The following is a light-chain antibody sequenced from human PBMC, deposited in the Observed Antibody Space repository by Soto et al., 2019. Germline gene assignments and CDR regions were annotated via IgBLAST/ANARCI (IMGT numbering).Light chain of an antibody. CDR1: QSISSW. CDR3: EQYNSYPWT. V-gene: IGKV1-5*03. CDR2: QAS. Sequence: DIQMTQSPSTLSASVGDRVTITCRASQSISSWLAWYQQKPGKAPQLLIYQASSLESGVPSRFSGRGSVTEFTLTISSLQPDDFATYYCEQYNSYPWTFGQGTKVESK. J-gene: IGKJ1*01.